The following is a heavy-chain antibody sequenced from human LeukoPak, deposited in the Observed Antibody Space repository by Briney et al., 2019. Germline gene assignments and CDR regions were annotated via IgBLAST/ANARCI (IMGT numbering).Heavy chain of an antibody. CDR2: IKQDGSEK. CDR3: ARARTIDY. V-gene: IGHV3-7*01. J-gene: IGHJ4*02. Sequence: GGSLRLSCAGSGFTFSSYWMSWVRQAPGKGLEWVANIKQDGSEKYYVDSVKGRFTISRDNAKNSLYLQMNSLRAEDTAVYYCARARTIDYWGQGTLVTVSS. CDR1: GFTFSSYW.